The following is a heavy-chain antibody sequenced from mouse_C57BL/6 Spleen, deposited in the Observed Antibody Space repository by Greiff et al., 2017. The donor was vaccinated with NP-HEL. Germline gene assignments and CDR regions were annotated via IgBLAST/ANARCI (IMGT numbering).Heavy chain of an antibody. CDR3: TRDDGYYVGFAY. J-gene: IGHJ3*01. CDR2: ISSGGDYI. V-gene: IGHV5-9-1*02. Sequence: EVQLVESGEGLVKPGGSLKLSCAASGFTFSSYAMSWVRQTPEKRLEWVAYISSGGDYIYYADTVKGRFTISRDNARNTLYLQMSSLKSEDTAMYYCTRDDGYYVGFAYWGQGTLVTVSA. D-gene: IGHD2-3*01. CDR1: GFTFSSYA.